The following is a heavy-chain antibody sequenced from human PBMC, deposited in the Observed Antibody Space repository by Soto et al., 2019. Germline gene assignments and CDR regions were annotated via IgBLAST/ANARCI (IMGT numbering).Heavy chain of an antibody. Sequence: QVQLVQSGAEVKKPGSSVKVSCKASGGTFSSYTISWVRQAPGQGLEWMGRIIPILGIANYAQKFRGRVTITADKSTSTAYMELSSLRSEDTAVYYCARVLVDSTDYGMDVWGQGTTVTVSS. J-gene: IGHJ6*02. CDR3: ARVLVDSTDYGMDV. CDR1: GGTFSSYT. CDR2: IIPILGIA. D-gene: IGHD2-8*02. V-gene: IGHV1-69*02.